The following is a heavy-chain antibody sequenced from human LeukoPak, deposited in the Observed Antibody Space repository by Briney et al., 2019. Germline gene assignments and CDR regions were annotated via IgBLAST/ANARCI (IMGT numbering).Heavy chain of an antibody. CDR3: ARSTNYYASGSSKGPFDY. V-gene: IGHV3-53*01. D-gene: IGHD3-10*01. J-gene: IGHJ4*02. CDR2: IYGVGST. Sequence: PGVSLRFSCAASGFSVSSNYMRWLRQAPGKGLEWVSVIYGVGSTYYADSVKGRFTISRDNSKNTLYLQMNSLRAEDTAVYYCARSTNYYASGSSKGPFDYWGQGILVTISS. CDR1: GFSVSSNY.